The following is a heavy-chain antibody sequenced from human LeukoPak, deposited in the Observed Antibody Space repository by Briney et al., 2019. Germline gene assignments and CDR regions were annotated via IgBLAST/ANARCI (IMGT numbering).Heavy chain of an antibody. V-gene: IGHV4-34*01. CDR3: ARGPGCSGGSCYSIVDYYYYGMDV. J-gene: IGHJ6*02. D-gene: IGHD2-15*01. Sequence: PSETLSLTCAVYGGSFSGYYWSWIRQPPGKGLEWIGEINHSGSTNYNPSLKSRVTISVDTSKNQFSLKLSSVTAADTAMYYCARGPGCSGGSCYSIVDYYYYGMDVWGQGTTVTVSS. CDR2: INHSGST. CDR1: GGSFSGYY.